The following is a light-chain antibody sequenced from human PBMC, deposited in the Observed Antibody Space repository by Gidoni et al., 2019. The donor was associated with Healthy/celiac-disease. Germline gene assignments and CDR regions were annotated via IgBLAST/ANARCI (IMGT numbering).Light chain of an antibody. CDR2: GAS. J-gene: IGKJ2*01. CDR3: QQYNNWPLYT. V-gene: IGKV3-15*01. Sequence: EIVMTQYPATLSVSPGERATLSCRASQSVSSNLAWYQQKPGQAPRLLIYGASTRATGIPARFSGSGSGTEFTLTISSLQSEDFAVYYCQQYNNWPLYTFGQRTKLEIK. CDR1: QSVSSN.